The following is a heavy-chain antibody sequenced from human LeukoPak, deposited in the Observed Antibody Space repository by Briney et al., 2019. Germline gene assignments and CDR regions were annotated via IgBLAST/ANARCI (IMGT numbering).Heavy chain of an antibody. CDR1: GFTFSNYG. J-gene: IGHJ4*02. Sequence: TGGSLRLSCVASGFTFSNYGMHWVRQAPGKGLEWVAVISYKGNNKYYEDSVKGRFTISRDNSENTLYLEMNSLRAEDTAVYYCAKDGDIAAAGYYFDYWGQGTLVTVSS. CDR2: ISYKGNNK. D-gene: IGHD6-13*01. V-gene: IGHV3-30*18. CDR3: AKDGDIAAAGYYFDY.